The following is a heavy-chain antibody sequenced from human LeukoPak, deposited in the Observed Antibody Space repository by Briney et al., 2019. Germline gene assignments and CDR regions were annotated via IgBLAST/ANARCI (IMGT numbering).Heavy chain of an antibody. J-gene: IGHJ4*02. D-gene: IGHD3-22*01. Sequence: GRSLRLSCAVSGFNFSNHAMHWVRQAPGRGLEWVAVVSYHGTIKYYADSVKGRFTISRDNSKNTLYLQMNSLRAEDTAVYYCAKDGSYDSSGYYFYWGQGTLVTVSS. V-gene: IGHV3-30*04. CDR1: GFNFSNHA. CDR3: AKDGSYDSSGYYFY. CDR2: VSYHGTIK.